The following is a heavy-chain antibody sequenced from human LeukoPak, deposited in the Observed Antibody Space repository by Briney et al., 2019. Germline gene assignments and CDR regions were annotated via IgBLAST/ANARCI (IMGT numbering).Heavy chain of an antibody. CDR2: IYKSGST. V-gene: IGHV4-4*07. D-gene: IGHD3-22*01. J-gene: IGHJ4*02. CDR3: AREEYFQDSNGYSYYFHS. Sequence: TSETLSLTCTVSGGSIGWDYWSWIRQSAGKGLEWIGRIYKSGSTNYNPSFRSQVTMSVDTSKNQFSLSVTSVTAADTAVYYCAREEYFQDSNGYSYYFHSWGQGSLVTVSS. CDR1: GGSIGWDY.